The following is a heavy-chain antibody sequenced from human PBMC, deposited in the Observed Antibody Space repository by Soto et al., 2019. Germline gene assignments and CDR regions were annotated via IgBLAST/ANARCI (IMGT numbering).Heavy chain of an antibody. CDR1: GGSISSGGYY. D-gene: IGHD3-16*01. V-gene: IGHV4-31*01. CDR3: ARVGGINWFDP. J-gene: IGHJ5*02. CDR2: IYYSGST. Sequence: QVQLQESGPGLVKPSQTLSLTCTVSGGSISSGGYYWSWIRQHPGKGLEWIGYIYYSGSTYYNPSLKSLVTISAETSKNQFSLKLSSVTAADTAVYYCARVGGINWFDPWGQGTLVTVSS.